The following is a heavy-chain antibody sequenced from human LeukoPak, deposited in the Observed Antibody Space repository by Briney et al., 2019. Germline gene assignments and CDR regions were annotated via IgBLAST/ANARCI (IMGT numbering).Heavy chain of an antibody. CDR1: GGSISSGSYY. D-gene: IGHD3-10*02. J-gene: IGHJ6*03. V-gene: IGHV4-61*02. CDR3: ARDQEGGTTFGMDYYYMDV. Sequence: TASQTLSLTCTVSGGSISSGSYYWSWIRQPAGKGLEWIGRIYTSGSTNYNPSLKSRVTISVDTSKNQFSLKLSSVTAADTAVYYCARDQEGGTTFGMDYYYMDVWGKGTTVTVSS. CDR2: IYTSGST.